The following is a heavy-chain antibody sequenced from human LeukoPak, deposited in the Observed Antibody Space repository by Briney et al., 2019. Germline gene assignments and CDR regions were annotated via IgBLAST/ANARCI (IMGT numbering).Heavy chain of an antibody. CDR3: ARLPSGNSYRGNWFDP. CDR1: GGSISRSSYY. Sequence: SETLSLTCTVPGGSISRSSYYWGWIRQPPGKGLEWIGSIYYSGSTYYNPSLKSRVTISVDTSKNQFSLKLSSVTAADTAVYYCARLPSGNSYRGNWFDPWGQGTLVTVSS. D-gene: IGHD4-23*01. V-gene: IGHV4-39*01. J-gene: IGHJ5*02. CDR2: IYYSGST.